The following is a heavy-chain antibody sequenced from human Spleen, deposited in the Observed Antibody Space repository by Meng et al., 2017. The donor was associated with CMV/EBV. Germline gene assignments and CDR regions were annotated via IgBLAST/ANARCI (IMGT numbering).Heavy chain of an antibody. Sequence: GGSLRLSCAASGFTFSSYWMSWVRQAPGKGLEWVSAITASGGSSYHADSVKGRFTISRDNSKNTLYLQLNSLRAEDSAVYFCAKAFSSSWYREYYDYWGQGTLVTVSS. V-gene: IGHV3-23*01. CDR2: ITASGGSS. CDR1: GFTFSSYW. CDR3: AKAFSSSWYREYYDY. D-gene: IGHD6-13*01. J-gene: IGHJ4*02.